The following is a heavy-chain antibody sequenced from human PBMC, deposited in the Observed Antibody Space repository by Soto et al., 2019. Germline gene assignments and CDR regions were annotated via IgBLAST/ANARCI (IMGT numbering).Heavy chain of an antibody. D-gene: IGHD5-12*01. J-gene: IGHJ4*02. Sequence: EVQLLESGGGLVQPGGSLRLSCAASGFTFSSYVMSWVRQAPGKGLEWVSSISGNGGGTNYADSVKGQFTISRDNSKNTLYLQVNSLRAEDTAVYYCARRVATARAFDNWGQGTLVTVSS. V-gene: IGHV3-23*01. CDR1: GFTFSSYV. CDR2: ISGNGGGT. CDR3: ARRVATARAFDN.